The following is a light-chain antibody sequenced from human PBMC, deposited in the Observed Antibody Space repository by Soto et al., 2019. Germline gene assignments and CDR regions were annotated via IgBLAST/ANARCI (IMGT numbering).Light chain of an antibody. Sequence: QSVLTQPASVSQTPGQANTLSCASSDVGNFEHISWYQQHPGKGPKLIIYEDTRRPSGISGRFSGSKSGNTASLTISGLQAEDEADYYCSSYTLSPTLYAFAPGTNVTV. CDR1: SSDVGNFEH. CDR2: EDT. CDR3: SSYTLSPTLYA. J-gene: IGLJ1*01. V-gene: IGLV2-23*01.